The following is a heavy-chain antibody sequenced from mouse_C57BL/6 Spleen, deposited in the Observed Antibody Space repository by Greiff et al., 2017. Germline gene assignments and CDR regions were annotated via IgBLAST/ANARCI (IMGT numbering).Heavy chain of an antibody. CDR3: ERDDWSGGRGFAY. J-gene: IGHJ3*01. CDR2: INPGSGYT. Sequence: VKLQESGAELVRPGASVKMSCKASGYTFTSYTMHWVKQRPGQGLEWIGYINPGSGYTKYNQKFKDKATLTADKSSSTAYMQLSSLTSADSAVYYYERDDWSGGRGFAYWGQGTLVTVSA. CDR1: GYTFTSYT. V-gene: IGHV1-4*01. D-gene: IGHD1-1*02.